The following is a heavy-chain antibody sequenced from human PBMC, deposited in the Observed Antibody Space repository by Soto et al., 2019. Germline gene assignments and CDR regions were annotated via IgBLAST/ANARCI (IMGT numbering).Heavy chain of an antibody. J-gene: IGHJ3*02. CDR3: ARKQQLDAFDI. CDR1: GGSFSGYY. CDR2: INHSGST. V-gene: IGHV4-34*01. D-gene: IGHD6-13*01. Sequence: QVQLQQWGAGLLKPSETLSLTCAVYGGSFSGYYWSWIRQPPGKGLEWIGEINHSGSTNYNPSLKSRVTISVDTSKNQFSLKLSSVTAADTAVYYCARKQQLDAFDIWGQGTMVTVSS.